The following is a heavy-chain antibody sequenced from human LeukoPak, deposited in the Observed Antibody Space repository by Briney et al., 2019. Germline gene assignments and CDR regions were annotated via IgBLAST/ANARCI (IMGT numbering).Heavy chain of an antibody. CDR2: IYHSGST. CDR3: ARGSTIFGVVSAAHFDY. CDR1: GDSISSSNW. D-gene: IGHD3-3*01. Sequence: SGTLSLTCAVSGDSISSSNWWSWVRQPPGRGLEWIGEIYHSGSTNYNPSLKSRVTISLDKSKNQFSLKLSSVTAADTAVYYCARGSTIFGVVSAAHFDYWGQGTLVTVSS. J-gene: IGHJ4*02. V-gene: IGHV4-4*02.